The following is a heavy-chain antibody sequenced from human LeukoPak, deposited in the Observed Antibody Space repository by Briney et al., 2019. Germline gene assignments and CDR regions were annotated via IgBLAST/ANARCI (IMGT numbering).Heavy chain of an antibody. V-gene: IGHV7-4-1*02. CDR3: AREEGGLDV. CDR2: MNTNTGKA. J-gene: IGHJ6*02. CDR1: GYTFTSYA. Sequence: ASVKVSCKASGYTFTSYAMNWVRQAPGQGLEWMGWMNTNTGKATYAQDFRGRFVFSFDSSVSTAYLEITSLKAADTAVYYCAREEGGLDVSGQGTTVIVSS.